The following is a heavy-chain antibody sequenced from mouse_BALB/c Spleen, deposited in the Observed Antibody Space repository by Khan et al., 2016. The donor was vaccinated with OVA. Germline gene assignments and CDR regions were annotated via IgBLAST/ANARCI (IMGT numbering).Heavy chain of an antibody. Sequence: QVQLQQPGAELVKAGASVKMSCKASGYTFTSYWMHWVKQRLGQGLEWFAETNPTNGRTYYNEKFKRKANLTVDKSSSTAYMILSGPTIHDSAVYYFARIKKIVATYFDYWGQGTTLTVSS. D-gene: IGHD1-1*01. CDR2: TNPTNGRT. CDR1: GYTFTSYW. J-gene: IGHJ2*01. CDR3: ARIKKIVATYFDY. V-gene: IGHV1S81*02.